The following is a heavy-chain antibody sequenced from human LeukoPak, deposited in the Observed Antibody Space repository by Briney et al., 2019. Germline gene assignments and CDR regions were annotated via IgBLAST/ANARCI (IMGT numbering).Heavy chain of an antibody. V-gene: IGHV1-69*05. CDR3: ARDRSSSWYHFNWFDP. CDR1: GGTFSSYA. J-gene: IGHJ5*02. Sequence: SVKVSCKASGGTFSSYAISWVRQAPGQGLEWMGGIIPIFGTANYAQKFQGRVTITTDESTSTAYIELSSLRSEDTAVYYCARDRSSSWYHFNWFDPWGQGTLVTVSS. D-gene: IGHD6-13*01. CDR2: IIPIFGTA.